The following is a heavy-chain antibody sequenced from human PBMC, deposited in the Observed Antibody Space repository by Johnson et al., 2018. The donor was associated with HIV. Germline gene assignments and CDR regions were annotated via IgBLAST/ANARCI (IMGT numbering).Heavy chain of an antibody. CDR1: GFTFTSYD. CDR3: ARVTNDAFDS. J-gene: IGHJ3*02. CDR2: IGTAGVT. V-gene: IGHV3-13*01. Sequence: MQLVESGGGLVQPGGSLPLSCAASGFTFTSYDMHSVRQPTGKGLAWVSAIGTAGVTYSPGSVKGRFTISRENAKNSLYLQMNSLRAGDTAVYYCARVTNDAFDSWGQGTMVTVSS.